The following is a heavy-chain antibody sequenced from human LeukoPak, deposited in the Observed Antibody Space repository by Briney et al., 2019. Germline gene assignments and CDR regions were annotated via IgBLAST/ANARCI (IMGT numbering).Heavy chain of an antibody. Sequence: GGSLRLSCAASGFTFRDYYMTWIRQAPGKGLEWISYISRSGDTLYYADSVEGRFTISRDNAKNSVYLQMNSLRAEDTAVYYCAREVIIFPDYYYHGLDVWGQGTTVTVSS. V-gene: IGHV3-11*01. CDR1: GFTFRDYY. CDR3: AREVIIFPDYYYHGLDV. D-gene: IGHD3-9*01. J-gene: IGHJ6*02. CDR2: ISRSGDTL.